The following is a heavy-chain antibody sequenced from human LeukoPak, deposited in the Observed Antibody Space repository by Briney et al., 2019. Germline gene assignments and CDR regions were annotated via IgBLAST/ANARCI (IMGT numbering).Heavy chain of an antibody. CDR1: GGSISSRSYY. J-gene: IGHJ3*02. Sequence: SKTLSLTCTVSGGSISSRSYYWGWIRQPPGKGLEWIGSIYYSGSTYYNPSLKSRVTISVDTSKNQFSLKLSSVTAADTAVYYCARGVGHYYDSSGYYSIWGQGTMVTVSS. V-gene: IGHV4-39*07. CDR2: IYYSGST. D-gene: IGHD3-22*01. CDR3: ARGVGHYYDSSGYYSI.